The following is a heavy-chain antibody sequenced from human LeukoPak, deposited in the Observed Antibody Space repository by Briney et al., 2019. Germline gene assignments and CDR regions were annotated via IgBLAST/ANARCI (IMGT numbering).Heavy chain of an antibody. J-gene: IGHJ4*02. V-gene: IGHV4-39*01. CDR1: GGSISRSTTYY. Sequence: SETLSLTCTVSGGSISRSTTYYWAWVRQPPGRGLEWIASIHYSGSTHYNPSLTSRATIAVDTRNNEFSLRLSTVTAADTAMYYCYSMGYWGQGTLVTVSS. CDR3: YSMGY. D-gene: IGHD2-15*01. CDR2: IHYSGST.